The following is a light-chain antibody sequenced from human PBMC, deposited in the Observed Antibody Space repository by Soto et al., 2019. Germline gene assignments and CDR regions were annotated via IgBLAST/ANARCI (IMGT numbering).Light chain of an antibody. J-gene: IGKJ1*01. V-gene: IGKV1-39*01. CDR1: QSISSY. CDR3: QQSYSTPQT. CDR2: AAS. Sequence: DIQMTQSPSSLSASIGDSVIITCRASQSISSYLNWYQQKPGKAPKLLIYAASSLQSGVPSRFSGSGSGTDFTLTISSLQPEDFATYYCQQSYSTPQTSGQGTKVDIK.